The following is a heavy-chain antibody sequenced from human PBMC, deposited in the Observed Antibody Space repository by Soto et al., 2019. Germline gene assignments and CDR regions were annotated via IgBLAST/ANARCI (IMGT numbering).Heavy chain of an antibody. CDR1: GFTFSSYA. CDR2: ISGSGGST. CDR3: AKNKDRYYDCWSCYYPYYYYDGMDV. V-gene: IGHV3-23*01. J-gene: IGHJ6*02. D-gene: IGHD3-3*01. Sequence: EVQLLESGGGLVQPGGSLRLSCAASGFTFSSYAMSWVRQAPGKGLEWVSAISGSGGSTYYADSVKGRFTISRDNSKKTLDLQMNSLSAEDTAVYYCAKNKDRYYDCWSCYYPYYYYDGMDVWSQVTTVTVAS.